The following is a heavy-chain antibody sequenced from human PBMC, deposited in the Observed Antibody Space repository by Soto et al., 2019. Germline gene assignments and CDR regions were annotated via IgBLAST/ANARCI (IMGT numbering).Heavy chain of an antibody. D-gene: IGHD4-17*01. J-gene: IGHJ4*02. Sequence: QVQLQESGPGLVKPSQTLSLTCTVSGGSISGGDYFWSWLRQPPGKGLEWIGYIGHRGTTYNNPSLDGRVTVSEHRSESHGSLNVNSQPGAGTAEYLCARCFVAYGAPRFDIWGQVTLVTVSS. CDR1: GGSISGGDYF. CDR3: ARCFVAYGAPRFDI. V-gene: IGHV4-30-4*01. CDR2: IGHRGTT.